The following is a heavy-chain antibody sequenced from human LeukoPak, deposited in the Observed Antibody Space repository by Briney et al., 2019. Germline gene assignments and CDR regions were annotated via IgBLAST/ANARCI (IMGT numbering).Heavy chain of an antibody. CDR2: LNSDGSST. J-gene: IGHJ4*02. V-gene: IGHV3-74*01. D-gene: IGHD2-21*02. Sequence: GGSLRLSCAASGFTFSSYWMHWVRQAPGKGLVWVSRLNSDGSSTSYADSVKGRFTISRDNAKNTLYLQMNSLGAEDTAVYYCARSSRGDAINFDYWGQGTLVTVSS. CDR3: ARSSRGDAINFDY. CDR1: GFTFSSYW.